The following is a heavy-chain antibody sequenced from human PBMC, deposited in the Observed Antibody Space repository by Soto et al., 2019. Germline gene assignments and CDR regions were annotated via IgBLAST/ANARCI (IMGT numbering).Heavy chain of an antibody. D-gene: IGHD6-19*01. Sequence: ESGPTLVNPTQTLTLTCTFSGFSLSSTRMAVGWIRQPPGKALEWLALIYWDDDKRYSPFLKSRLTITKDTSKNQVVLTMSNMEPVDTARYYCAHIVVAGLGYYFDYWGQGTLVTVSS. CDR2: IYWDDDK. CDR1: GFSLSSTRMA. J-gene: IGHJ4*02. V-gene: IGHV2-5*02. CDR3: AHIVVAGLGYYFDY.